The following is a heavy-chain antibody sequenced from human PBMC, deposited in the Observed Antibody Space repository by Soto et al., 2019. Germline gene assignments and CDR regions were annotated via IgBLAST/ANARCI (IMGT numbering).Heavy chain of an antibody. V-gene: IGHV3-23*01. CDR1: GFTFSTYA. CDR3: AKHSDRNGYYSDY. D-gene: IGHD3-22*01. Sequence: EVHLLQSGGGLVQPGGSLRLSCAASGFTFSTYAMSWVRQAPGKGLEWVSIISAGGDYTYYADSVKGRFTISRDNSKNTLYLQMNSLRAEDTAVYYCAKHSDRNGYYSDYWGQGTLVTVSS. J-gene: IGHJ4*02. CDR2: ISAGGDYT.